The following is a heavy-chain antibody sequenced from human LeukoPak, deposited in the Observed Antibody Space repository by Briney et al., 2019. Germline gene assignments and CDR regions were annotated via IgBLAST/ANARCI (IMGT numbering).Heavy chain of an antibody. J-gene: IGHJ4*02. CDR3: ARTYGGPFDY. CDR1: GFTFSSYE. Sequence: GGSLRLSCAASGFTFSSYEMNWVRQAPGKGPEWVSYISSSGSTIYYADSVKGRFTISRDNAKNSLYLQMNSLRADDTAVYYCARTYGGPFDYWGQGTLVTVSS. V-gene: IGHV3-48*03. CDR2: ISSSGSTI. D-gene: IGHD4-23*01.